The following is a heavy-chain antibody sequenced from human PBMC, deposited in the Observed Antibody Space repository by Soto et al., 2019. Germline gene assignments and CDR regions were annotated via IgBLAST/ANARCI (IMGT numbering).Heavy chain of an antibody. V-gene: IGHV4-34*01. Sequence: PSETLSLTCAVYGGSFSGYYWIWIRQPPGKGLEWIGEIDHSGSTNYNPSLKSRVTISLDTSKNQLSLKLTSVTAADTAVYYCARPGGSGWFYFDSWGQGSQVTVSS. CDR3: ARPGGSGWFYFDS. J-gene: IGHJ4*02. D-gene: IGHD6-13*01. CDR2: IDHSGST. CDR1: GGSFSGYY.